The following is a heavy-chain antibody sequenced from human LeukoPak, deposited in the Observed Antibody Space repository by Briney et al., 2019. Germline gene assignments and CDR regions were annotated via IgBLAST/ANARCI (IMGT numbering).Heavy chain of an antibody. CDR1: GFTFSSHW. CDR2: IKNDGSST. Sequence: GGSLRLSCAASGFTFSSHWMHWVRQAPGKGLMWVARIKNDGSSTSYADSVKGRFSISRDNAKSTLYLQMDSLRVEDTAVYYCAGDRLDYGGYVGFRWGQGTLVTVSS. V-gene: IGHV3-74*01. CDR3: AGDRLDYGGYVGFR. D-gene: IGHD4-17*01. J-gene: IGHJ4*02.